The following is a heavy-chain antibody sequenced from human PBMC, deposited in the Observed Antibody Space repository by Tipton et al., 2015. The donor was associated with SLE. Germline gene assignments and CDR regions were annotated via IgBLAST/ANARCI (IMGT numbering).Heavy chain of an antibody. J-gene: IGHJ2*01. Sequence: TLSLTCTISNDSISSYYWTWIRQPPGKGLEWIGYIYYRGSTNYNPSLKSRVTISLDTSKSQFSLRLTSVTTADTAIYYCATLVDGYYSSSRVVWYFDLWGRGTLVTVSS. D-gene: IGHD6-6*01. V-gene: IGHV4-59*01. CDR3: ATLVDGYYSSSRVVWYFDL. CDR1: NDSISSYY. CDR2: IYYRGST.